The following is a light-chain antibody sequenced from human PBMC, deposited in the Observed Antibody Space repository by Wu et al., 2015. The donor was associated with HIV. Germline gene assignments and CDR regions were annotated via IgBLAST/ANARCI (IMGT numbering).Light chain of an antibody. V-gene: IGKV3-20*01. Sequence: IVLTQSPGTLSLSPGESATLFCRASQNILNKYVAWYQQKAGQSPRLLIYDASTRAAGIPERFSGGGSGTAFTLAISRLEPDDFGMYFCQQYSSSQYTFGQGTKLEI. CDR3: QQYSSSQYT. CDR2: DAS. J-gene: IGKJ2*01. CDR1: QNILNKY.